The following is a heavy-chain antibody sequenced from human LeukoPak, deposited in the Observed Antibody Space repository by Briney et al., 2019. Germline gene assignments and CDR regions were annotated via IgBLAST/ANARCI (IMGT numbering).Heavy chain of an antibody. D-gene: IGHD3-10*02. CDR2: LHSSGET. CDR1: VGSISAYY. V-gene: IGHV4-4*07. Sequence: SETLSLTCVVSVGSISAYYWNWIRQPAGKGLEWIGRLHSSGETTSNPSLMSRATMSLDTSRNHFSLNLTPVTAADTAIYYCATMFGESSDFDHWGQGTLVTVSS. J-gene: IGHJ4*02. CDR3: ATMFGESSDFDH.